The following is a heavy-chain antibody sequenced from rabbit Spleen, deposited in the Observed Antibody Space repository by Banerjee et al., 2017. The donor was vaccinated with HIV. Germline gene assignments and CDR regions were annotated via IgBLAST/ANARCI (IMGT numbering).Heavy chain of an antibody. CDR2: IYADTSTFT. CDR3: ARDLDDVIGWNFDW. J-gene: IGHJ3*01. Sequence: QEQLEESGGDLVKPEGSLTLTCTASGFSFNNNYYMCWVRQAPGKGLEWVACIYADTSTFTYSAGWAKGRFTFSKTSATTVTLQMTSLTAADTATYFCARDLDDVIGWNFDWWGQGTLVTVS. CDR1: GFSFNNNYY. D-gene: IGHD1-1*01. V-gene: IGHV1S45*01.